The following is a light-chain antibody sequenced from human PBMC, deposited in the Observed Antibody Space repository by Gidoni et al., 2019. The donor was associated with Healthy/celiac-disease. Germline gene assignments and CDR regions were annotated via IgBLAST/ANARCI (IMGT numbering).Light chain of an antibody. Sequence: DIQMTQSPSSLSASVGDRITITCRESQSISSYLNWYQQKPGKALKLLIYAASSLQSGVPSRFSGSGSGTDFTLTISSLQPEDFATYYCQQSYSTPLTFGGGTKVEIK. V-gene: IGKV1-39*01. J-gene: IGKJ4*01. CDR3: QQSYSTPLT. CDR1: QSISSY. CDR2: AAS.